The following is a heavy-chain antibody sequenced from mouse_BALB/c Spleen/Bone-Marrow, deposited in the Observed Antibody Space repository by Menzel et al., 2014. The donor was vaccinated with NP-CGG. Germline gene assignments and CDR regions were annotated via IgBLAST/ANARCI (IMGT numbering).Heavy chain of an antibody. Sequence: DVHLVESGGGLVQPGGSRKLSCAASGFTFSSFGMHWVRQAPEKGLEWVAYISNGSSTIYYADTVKGRFTISRDNPKSTLFLQMTSLRSEDTAMYYCARKGAMITHYYAMDYWGQGTSVTVSS. CDR2: ISNGSSTI. D-gene: IGHD2-4*01. CDR1: GFTFSSFG. V-gene: IGHV5-17*02. CDR3: ARKGAMITHYYAMDY. J-gene: IGHJ4*01.